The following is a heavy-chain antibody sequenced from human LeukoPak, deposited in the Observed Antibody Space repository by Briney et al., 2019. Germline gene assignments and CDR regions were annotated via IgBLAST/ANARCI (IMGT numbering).Heavy chain of an antibody. D-gene: IGHD2-15*01. CDR1: GDSISSRHYY. Sequence: SETLPLTCAVSGDSISSRHYYWAWIRQPPGKGLEWIGNVYYSGTTHYNPSLQSRVTISVDTSKNQFSLKVNSVTAADTAMYYCARRDSGGWFHYNWFDPWGQGTLVTVSS. V-gene: IGHV4-39*01. J-gene: IGHJ5*02. CDR3: ARRDSGGWFHYNWFDP. CDR2: VYYSGTT.